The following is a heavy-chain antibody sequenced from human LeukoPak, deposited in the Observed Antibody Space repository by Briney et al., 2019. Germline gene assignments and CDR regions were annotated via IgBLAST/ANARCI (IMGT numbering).Heavy chain of an antibody. CDR2: VSSSGNSA. V-gene: IGHV3-23*01. J-gene: IGHJ3*02. D-gene: IGHD3-16*01. CDR1: GFTFSNYA. Sequence: GGSLRLSCATSGFTFSNYAMGWVRQAPGKGLEWVSAVSSSGNSAVYTDSVRGRFTISRDHSKNTILLQMNSLRAEDTSVYHCAKDQRSGEYDYGWGHFDMWGQGTMVTVSS. CDR3: AKDQRSGEYDYGWGHFDM.